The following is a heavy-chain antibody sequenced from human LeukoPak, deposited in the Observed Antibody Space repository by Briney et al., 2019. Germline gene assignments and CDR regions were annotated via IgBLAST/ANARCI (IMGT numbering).Heavy chain of an antibody. CDR2: INHSGST. V-gene: IGHV4-34*01. CDR3: VRCNTGYSSAGFDY. D-gene: IGHD6-25*01. J-gene: IGHJ4*02. Sequence: SETLSLTCAVYGGSFSGYYWSWIRQPPGKGLEWIGEINHSGSTNYNPSLKSRVTISVDTSQNQFSLKQSSVTAADTAVYVFVRCNTGYSSAGFDYWGQGTLVIVSS. CDR1: GGSFSGYY.